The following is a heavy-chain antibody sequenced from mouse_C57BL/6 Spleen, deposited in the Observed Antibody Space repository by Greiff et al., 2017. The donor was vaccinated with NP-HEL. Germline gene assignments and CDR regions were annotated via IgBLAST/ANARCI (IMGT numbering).Heavy chain of an antibody. D-gene: IGHD2-3*01. V-gene: IGHV5-4*01. CDR1: GFTFSSYA. Sequence: EVKVVESGGGLVKPGGSLKLSCAASGFTFSSYAMSWVRQTPEKRLEWVATISDGGSYTYYPDNVKGRFTISRDNAKNNLYLQMSHLKSEDTAMYYCARDLSYAMDYWGQGTSVTVSS. CDR3: ARDLSYAMDY. CDR2: ISDGGSYT. J-gene: IGHJ4*01.